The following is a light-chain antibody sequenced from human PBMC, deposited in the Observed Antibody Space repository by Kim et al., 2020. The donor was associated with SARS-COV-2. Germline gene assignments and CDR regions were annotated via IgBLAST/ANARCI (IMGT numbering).Light chain of an antibody. CDR3: QQYNNWPPLT. Sequence: EIVMTQSPATLSVSPGERATLSCRASQSVSNYLAWYQKKPGQPPRLLVYGASTRAPDISDRFSGSGSGTEFTLTISSLQSEDSALYYCQQYNNWPPLTFGGGTKVDIK. J-gene: IGKJ4*01. CDR2: GAS. V-gene: IGKV3-15*01. CDR1: QSVSNY.